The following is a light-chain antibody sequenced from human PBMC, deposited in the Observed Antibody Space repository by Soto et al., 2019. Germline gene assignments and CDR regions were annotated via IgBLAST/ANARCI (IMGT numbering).Light chain of an antibody. CDR2: GAS. CDR3: QQYGSSPIP. V-gene: IGKV3-20*01. Sequence: EIVLTQSPGTLSLYPGERATLSCRARQSVSSSYLAWYQKKPGQAPRLLIYGASSRATGIPDRFSGSGSGTDFNLTISRLETEDFAVYSCQQYGSSPIPVGQGTRLDIK. J-gene: IGKJ5*01. CDR1: QSVSSSY.